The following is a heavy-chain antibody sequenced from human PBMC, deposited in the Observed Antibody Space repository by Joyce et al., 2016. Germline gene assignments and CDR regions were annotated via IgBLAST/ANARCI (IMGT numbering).Heavy chain of an antibody. D-gene: IGHD1-26*01. CDR3: ARGPRGANDAFDI. V-gene: IGHV4-4*02. CDR1: GGSISSSNW. Sequence: QVQLQASGPGLVKPSGTLSLTCAVSGGSISSSNWWSWVRQSPAKGLEWIGEIYHSGNTNYNPSLKSRVTISVDKSKNQCSLKLSSVTAADTAVYYCARGPRGANDAFDIWGQGTMVTVSS. J-gene: IGHJ3*02. CDR2: IYHSGNT.